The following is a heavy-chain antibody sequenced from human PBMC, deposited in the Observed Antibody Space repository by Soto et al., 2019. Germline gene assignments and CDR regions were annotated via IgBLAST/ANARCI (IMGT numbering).Heavy chain of an antibody. CDR2: IYHSGST. CDR1: GGSISSGNYY. D-gene: IGHD6-13*01. J-gene: IGHJ6*02. CDR3: ARVEQYLIRGYYFYGMDV. V-gene: IGHV4-30-4*01. Sequence: SETLSLTCTVSGGSISSGNYYWSWIRQPPGKGLEYIGFIYHSGSTYYNPSLKSRVSISIEMSKNQYFLTVNSVTAADTAVYYCARVEQYLIRGYYFYGMDVWGQGTTVTVSS.